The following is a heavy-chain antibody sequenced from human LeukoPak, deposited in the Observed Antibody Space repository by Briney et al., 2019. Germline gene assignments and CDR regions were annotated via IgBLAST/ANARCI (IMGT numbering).Heavy chain of an antibody. CDR1: GFTFSNYA. CDR3: AKDPVSGIAAAGTFDC. J-gene: IGHJ4*02. CDR2: ISSSGAST. D-gene: IGHD6-13*01. V-gene: IGHV3-23*01. Sequence: GGSLRLSCAASGFTFSNYAMSWVRQTPGKGLEWVSSISSSGASTYYADSVKGRFTISRDNSKNTLSLQMNSLRAEDTAVYCCAKDPVSGIAAAGTFDCWGQGTLVTVSS.